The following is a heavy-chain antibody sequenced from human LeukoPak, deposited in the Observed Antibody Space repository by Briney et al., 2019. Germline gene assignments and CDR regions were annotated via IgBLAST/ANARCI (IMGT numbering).Heavy chain of an antibody. J-gene: IGHJ4*02. CDR1: GFNFMPYA. D-gene: IGHD3-3*02. CDR3: ARVIFGVASDH. Sequence: PGGSLRLSCAASGFNFMPYAMTWVRQAPGKGLEWVSAISGRGGSTYYADSVKGRFAISRDNSKNTLYLQISRLRAEDTAIYYCARVIFGVASDHWGQGTLVTVSS. V-gene: IGHV3-23*01. CDR2: ISGRGGST.